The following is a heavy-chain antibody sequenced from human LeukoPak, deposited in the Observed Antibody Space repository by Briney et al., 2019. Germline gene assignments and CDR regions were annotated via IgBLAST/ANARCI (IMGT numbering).Heavy chain of an antibody. D-gene: IGHD2-15*01. CDR1: GFTFSDAW. V-gene: IGHV3-15*01. Sequence: GGSLRLSCVGSGFTFSDAWMSWVRQAPGKGLEWVGRIKSKSDGGTIDYAAPVKGRFTISRDDSRNALYLQMNSLKTEDTAVYYCTTRRQDGWWGQGTLVTVS. J-gene: IGHJ4*02. CDR3: TTRRQDGW. CDR2: IKSKSDGGTI.